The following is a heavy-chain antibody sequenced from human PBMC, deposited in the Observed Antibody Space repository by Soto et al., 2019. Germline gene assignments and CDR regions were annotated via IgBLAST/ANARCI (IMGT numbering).Heavy chain of an antibody. V-gene: IGHV3-30-3*01. CDR3: ASAGYSSGRDPYYYYGMDV. Sequence: GGSLRLSCAASGFTFSSYAMHWVRQAPGKGLEWVAVISYDGSNKYYADSVKGRFTISRDNSKNTLYLQMNSLRAEDTAVYYCASAGYSSGRDPYYYYGMDVWGQGTTVTVSS. CDR1: GFTFSSYA. CDR2: ISYDGSNK. J-gene: IGHJ6*02. D-gene: IGHD6-19*01.